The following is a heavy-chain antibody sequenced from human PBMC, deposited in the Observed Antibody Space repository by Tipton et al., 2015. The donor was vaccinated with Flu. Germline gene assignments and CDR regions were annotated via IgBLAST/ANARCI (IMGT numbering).Heavy chain of an antibody. CDR1: DGSISSGGYY. V-gene: IGHV4-31*03. CDR3: ARTDPDSRLGELSA. J-gene: IGHJ5*02. D-gene: IGHD3-16*02. Sequence: TLSLTCTVSDGSISSGGYYWSWIRQHPGKGLEWIGYIYYSVSTYYNPSLKSRVTISVDPSKNQFYLKLSSVTAADTAVYYCARTDPDSRLGELSAWGQGTLVTVSS. CDR2: IYYSVST.